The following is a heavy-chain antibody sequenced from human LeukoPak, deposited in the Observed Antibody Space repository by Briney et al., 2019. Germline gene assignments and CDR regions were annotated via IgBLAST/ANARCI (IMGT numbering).Heavy chain of an antibody. CDR3: ARAEFGYLPNLNCFDP. D-gene: IGHD3-10*01. CDR1: GGSISSYY. J-gene: IGHJ5*02. V-gene: IGHV4-4*07. Sequence: SETLSLTCTVSGGSISSYYWSWIRQPAGKGLEWIGRIYTSGSTNYNPSLKSRVTMSVDTCKNQFSLKLSSVTAADTAVYYCARAEFGYLPNLNCFDPRGQGTLGTVSS. CDR2: IYTSGST.